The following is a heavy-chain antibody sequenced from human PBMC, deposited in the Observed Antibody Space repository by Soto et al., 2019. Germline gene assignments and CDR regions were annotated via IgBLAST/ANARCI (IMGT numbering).Heavy chain of an antibody. V-gene: IGHV3-23*01. CDR3: AKSRRHYSYHFDY. J-gene: IGHJ4*02. CDR2: ISGSGGST. CDR1: GFTFSSYA. D-gene: IGHD5-18*01. Sequence: EVQLLESGGGLVQPGGSLRLSCAASGFTFSSYAMSCVRQAPGKGLEWVSAISGSGGSTYYADSVKGRFTISRDNSKNTLYLQMNSLRAEDTAVYYCAKSRRHYSYHFDYWGQGTLVTVSS.